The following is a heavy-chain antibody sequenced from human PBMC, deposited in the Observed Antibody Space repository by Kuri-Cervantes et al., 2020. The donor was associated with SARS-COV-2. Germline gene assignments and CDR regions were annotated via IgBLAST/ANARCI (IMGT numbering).Heavy chain of an antibody. V-gene: IGHV1-69*04. CDR2: IIPILGIA. J-gene: IGHJ4*02. Sequence: SVKVSCKASGGTFSSYAISWVRQAPGQGLEWMGRIIPILGIANYAQKFQGRVTITADKSTSTAYMELSSLRSEDTAVYYCAREIPSAAGDGYWGQGTLVTVSS. D-gene: IGHD6-13*01. CDR1: GGTFSSYA. CDR3: AREIPSAAGDGY.